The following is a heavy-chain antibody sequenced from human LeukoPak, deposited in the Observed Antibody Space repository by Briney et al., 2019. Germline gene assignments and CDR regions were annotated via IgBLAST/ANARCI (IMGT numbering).Heavy chain of an antibody. Sequence: GGSLRLSCAASGFTFSSYAMHWVRQAPGKGLEWVAVISYDGSNKYYADSVKGRFTISRDNSKNTLYLQMNSLRAEDTAVYYCARGTPQRTTVTTGDWFDPWGQGTLVTVSS. V-gene: IGHV3-30-3*01. CDR3: ARGTPQRTTVTTGDWFDP. CDR2: ISYDGSNK. CDR1: GFTFSSYA. D-gene: IGHD4-11*01. J-gene: IGHJ5*02.